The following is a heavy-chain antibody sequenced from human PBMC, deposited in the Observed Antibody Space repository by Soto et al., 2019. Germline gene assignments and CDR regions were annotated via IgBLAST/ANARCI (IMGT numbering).Heavy chain of an antibody. CDR3: ARDSKDAYGDYVSYGFDY. V-gene: IGHV4-31*03. J-gene: IGHJ4*02. Sequence: SETLSLTCTVSGGSISSGGYYWSWIRQHPGKGLEWIGYIYYSGSTYYNPSLKSRVTISVDTSKNHFSMKLSSVTAADTAVYYCARDSKDAYGDYVSYGFDYWGQGTLVTVSS. D-gene: IGHD4-17*01. CDR1: GGSISSGGYY. CDR2: IYYSGST.